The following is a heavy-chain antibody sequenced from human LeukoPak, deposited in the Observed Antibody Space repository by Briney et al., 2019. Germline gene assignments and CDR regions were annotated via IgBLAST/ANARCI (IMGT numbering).Heavy chain of an antibody. Sequence: ETLSLTCAVYGGSFSGYYWSWIRQPPGKGLEWDSGISGSAAYSYYADSVKGRFTISRDNSKNTLYMQMNSLRAADTAVYYCAKDWGEYFDYVWGSFTSFDSWGQGTLVTVSS. CDR3: AKDWGEYFDYVWGSFTSFDS. CDR2: ISGSAAYS. J-gene: IGHJ4*02. V-gene: IGHV3-23*01. D-gene: IGHD3-16*01. CDR1: GGSFSGYY.